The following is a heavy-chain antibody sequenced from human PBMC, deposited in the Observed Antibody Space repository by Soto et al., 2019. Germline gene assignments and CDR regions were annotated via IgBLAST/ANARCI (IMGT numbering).Heavy chain of an antibody. CDR1: GFTFSSYE. Sequence: EVQLVESGGGLVQPGGSLRLSCAASGFTFSSYEMNWVRQAPGKGLEWVSYISSSGSTIYYADSVKGRFTISRDNAKNSLYLQMNSLRAEDTAVYYCARDPFSRAHDAFDIWGQGTMVTVSS. CDR2: ISSSGSTI. V-gene: IGHV3-48*03. J-gene: IGHJ3*02. CDR3: ARDPFSRAHDAFDI.